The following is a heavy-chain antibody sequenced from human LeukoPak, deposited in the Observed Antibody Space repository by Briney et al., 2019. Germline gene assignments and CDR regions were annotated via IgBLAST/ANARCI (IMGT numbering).Heavy chain of an antibody. V-gene: IGHV1-46*01. CDR2: INPSGGST. CDR1: GYTFTSYY. CDR3: ARGLWFGDENPPYFDY. J-gene: IGHJ4*02. Sequence: ASVKVSCKASGYTFTSYYMYWVRQAPGQGLEWMGIINPSGGSTSYAQKFQGRVTMTRDMSTSTVYMELSSLRSEDTAVYYCARGLWFGDENPPYFDYWGQGILVTVSS. D-gene: IGHD3-10*01.